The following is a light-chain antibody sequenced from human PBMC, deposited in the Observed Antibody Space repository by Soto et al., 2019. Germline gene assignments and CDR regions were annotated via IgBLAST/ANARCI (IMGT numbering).Light chain of an antibody. J-gene: IGKJ1*01. CDR3: QQYKTYPWT. CDR2: GAS. CDR1: QSVISNY. Sequence: EIVLTQSPGTLSLSPGETATLSCRASQSVISNYLAWYQQKPGQAPRLLIDGASSRATGIPDRFSGRGSGTEFTLTISSLQPDDFVTYYCQQYKTYPWTFGQGTKVGIK. V-gene: IGKV3-20*01.